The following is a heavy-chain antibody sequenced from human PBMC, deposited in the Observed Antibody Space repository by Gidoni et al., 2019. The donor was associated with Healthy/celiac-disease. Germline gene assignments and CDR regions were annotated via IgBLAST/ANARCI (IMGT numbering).Heavy chain of an antibody. V-gene: IGHV1-69*01. CDR1: GGTFSSYA. D-gene: IGHD1-26*01. Sequence: QVQLVQSGAEVKKPGSSVKVSCQASGGTFSSYAISWVRQAPGQGLEWMGGIIPIFGTANYAQKFQGRVTITADESTSTAYMELSSLRSEDTAVYYCARGRIVGATTYYYYGMDVWGQGTTVTVSS. CDR3: ARGRIVGATTYYYYGMDV. J-gene: IGHJ6*02. CDR2: IIPIFGTA.